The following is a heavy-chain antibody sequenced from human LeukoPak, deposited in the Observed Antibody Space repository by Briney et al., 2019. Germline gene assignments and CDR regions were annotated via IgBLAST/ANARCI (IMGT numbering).Heavy chain of an antibody. CDR1: GFTFSRYW. D-gene: IGHD6-6*01. CDR3: AKEFSSSSGRYFDY. Sequence: GGSLRLSCAASGFTFSRYWMHWVRDAPGKGRVWVSRINTEGSDTTYADSVKGRFTISRDNAKNTLYLQMNSLRAEDTAVYYCAKEFSSSSGRYFDYWGQGSLVTVSS. J-gene: IGHJ4*02. V-gene: IGHV3-74*01. CDR2: INTEGSDT.